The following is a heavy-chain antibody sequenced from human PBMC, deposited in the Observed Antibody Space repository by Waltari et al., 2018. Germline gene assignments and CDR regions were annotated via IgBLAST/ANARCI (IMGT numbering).Heavy chain of an antibody. D-gene: IGHD3-10*01. CDR1: GFTFDDYA. Sequence: EVQLVESGGVVVQPGGSLRLSCPASGFTFDDYAMHWVRQPLGKGLEWVSLISWDGGSTYYADSVKGRFTISRDNSKNSLYLQMNSLRAEDTALYYCAKGMVQGVIGYYFDYWGQGTLVTVSS. V-gene: IGHV3-43D*04. J-gene: IGHJ4*02. CDR3: AKGMVQGVIGYYFDY. CDR2: ISWDGGST.